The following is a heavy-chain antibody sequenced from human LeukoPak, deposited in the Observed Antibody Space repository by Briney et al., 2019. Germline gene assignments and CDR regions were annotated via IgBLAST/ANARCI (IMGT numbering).Heavy chain of an antibody. CDR1: GFTFTSYG. CDR3: AKDRSGSYYGVDY. D-gene: IGHD1-26*01. Sequence: GGSLRLSCAASGFTFTSYGFHWVRQAPGKGLEWVAVIWSDGSNKYYADSVKGRFTISRDNSKNTLYLQMNSLRAEDTAAYYCAKDRSGSYYGVDYWGQGTLVTVSS. V-gene: IGHV3-30*02. J-gene: IGHJ4*02. CDR2: IWSDGSNK.